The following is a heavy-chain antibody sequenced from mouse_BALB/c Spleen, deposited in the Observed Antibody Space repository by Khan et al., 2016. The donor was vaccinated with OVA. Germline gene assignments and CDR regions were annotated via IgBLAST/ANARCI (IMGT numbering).Heavy chain of an antibody. V-gene: IGHV2-2*02. CDR1: VFSLTTYG. D-gene: IGHD2-4*01. CDR3: ARNYDYDEGLAY. CDR2: IWSRGTT. J-gene: IGHJ3*01. Sequence: QVQLKESGPGLVQPSQSLSITCTVSVFSLTTYGVHWVRQSPGKGLEWLGVIWSRGTTDYSAAFISRLSITKDNSKSQVFFKMNSLQANDTAIYYCARNYDYDEGLAYWGQGTLVTVSA.